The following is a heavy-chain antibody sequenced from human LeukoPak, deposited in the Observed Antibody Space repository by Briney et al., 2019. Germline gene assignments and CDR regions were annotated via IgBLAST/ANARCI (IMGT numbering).Heavy chain of an antibody. CDR3: ARVGYCSSTSCYTDAFDI. CDR1: GGSISSSNW. V-gene: IGHV4-4*02. Sequence: SETLSLTCAVSGGSISSSNWWSWVRQPPGKGLEWIGEIYHSGSTNYNPSLKSRVTISVDKSKNQFSLKLSSVTAADTAVYYCARVGYCSSTSCYTDAFDIWGQGTMVTVSS. J-gene: IGHJ3*02. CDR2: IYHSGST. D-gene: IGHD2-2*02.